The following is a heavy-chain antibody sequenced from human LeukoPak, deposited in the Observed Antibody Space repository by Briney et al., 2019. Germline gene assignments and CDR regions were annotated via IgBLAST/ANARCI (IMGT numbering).Heavy chain of an antibody. CDR3: ARGMNRMVRGVIYAFDI. V-gene: IGHV4-4*02. D-gene: IGHD3-10*01. CDR1: GGSISSSNW. J-gene: IGHJ4*02. Sequence: NPSETLSLTCAVSGGSISSSNWWSWVRQPPGKGLEWIGEIYHSGSTNYNPSLKSRVTISVDKSKNQFSLKLSSVTAADTAVYYCARGMNRMVRGVIYAFDIWGQGTLVTVPS. CDR2: IYHSGST.